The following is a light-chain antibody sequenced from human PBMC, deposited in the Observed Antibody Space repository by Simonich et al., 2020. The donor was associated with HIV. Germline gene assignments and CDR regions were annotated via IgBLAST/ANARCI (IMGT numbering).Light chain of an antibody. V-gene: IGLV2-23*01. CDR3: CSYAGSRTWV. Sequence: QSYLTQPASVSGSPGQSITISCTGTSISGGSYNIVSLYQQQPGKAPKLMIYEGTKRPSGVSNRFSGYKSGNTASLTISGLHDEDEADYYCCSYAGSRTWVFGGGTKLTVL. CDR2: EGT. J-gene: IGLJ3*02. CDR1: SISGGSYNI.